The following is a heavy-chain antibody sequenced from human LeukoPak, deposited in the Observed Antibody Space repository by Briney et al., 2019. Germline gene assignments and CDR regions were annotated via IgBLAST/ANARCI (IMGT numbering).Heavy chain of an antibody. J-gene: IGHJ4*02. CDR2: IYSTGST. Sequence: SETLSLTCTVSGGSISSYYWSWIRQPAGKGLEWIGHIYSTGSTNYNPSLKSRVTMSVDTSKNQFSLRLRSVTAADTAVYYCARQIASAGTAGFDFWGQGALVTVSS. CDR1: GGSISSYY. CDR3: ARQIASAGTAGFDF. V-gene: IGHV4-4*07. D-gene: IGHD6-13*01.